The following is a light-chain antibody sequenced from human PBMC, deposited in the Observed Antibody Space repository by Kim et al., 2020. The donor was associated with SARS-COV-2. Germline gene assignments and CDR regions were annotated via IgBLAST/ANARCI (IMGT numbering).Light chain of an antibody. CDR3: QQANSFPWT. V-gene: IGKV1-12*01. J-gene: IGKJ1*01. CDR1: QGIGSS. Sequence: TSVGDRVTITCRASQGIGSSLAWYQQKPGKAPKLLIYTASTLQRGVPSRFSGSGSGTDFTLTISSLQPEDFATYSCQQANSFPWTFGQGTKVDIK. CDR2: TAS.